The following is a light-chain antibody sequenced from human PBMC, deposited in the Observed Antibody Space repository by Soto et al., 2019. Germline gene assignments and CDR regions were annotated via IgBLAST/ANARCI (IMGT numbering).Light chain of an antibody. J-gene: IGKJ5*01. CDR2: DAS. Sequence: EIVLTRSPATLSLSPGERATLSCGAGQSVSSSYLAWYQQKPGLAPRLLIYDASSRATGIPDRFSGSGSGTDFTLTISRLEPEDFAVYYCQQYGSSITFGQGTRLEIK. CDR1: QSVSSSY. CDR3: QQYGSSIT. V-gene: IGKV3D-20*01.